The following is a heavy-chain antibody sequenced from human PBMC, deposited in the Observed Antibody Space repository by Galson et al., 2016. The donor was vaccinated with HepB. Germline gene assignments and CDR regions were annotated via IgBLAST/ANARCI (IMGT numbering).Heavy chain of an antibody. CDR3: ARGTGELLGFDY. CDR2: ISTFYGKT. J-gene: IGHJ4*02. V-gene: IGHV1-18*01. Sequence: SVKVSCKASGYRFRSYGISWVRQAPGQGPEWMGWISTFYGKTIYAQKLQGRVTMTTDTSTSTAYMELRSLRSDDTAVYYCARGTGELLGFDYWGQGALVTVSP. CDR1: GYRFRSYG. D-gene: IGHD1-26*01.